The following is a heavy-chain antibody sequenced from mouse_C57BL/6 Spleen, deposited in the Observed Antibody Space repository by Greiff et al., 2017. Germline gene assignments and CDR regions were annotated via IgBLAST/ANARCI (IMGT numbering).Heavy chain of an antibody. V-gene: IGHV1-64*01. CDR3: ARCFITTVVVPFDY. CDR2: IHPNSGST. D-gene: IGHD1-1*01. CDR1: GYTFTSYW. Sequence: QVQLQQPGAELVKPGASVKLSCKASGYTFTSYWMHWVKQRPGQGLEWIGMIHPNSGSTNYNEKFKSKATLTVDKSSSTAYMQLSSLTSEDSAVYYCARCFITTVVVPFDYWGQGTTLTVSS. J-gene: IGHJ2*01.